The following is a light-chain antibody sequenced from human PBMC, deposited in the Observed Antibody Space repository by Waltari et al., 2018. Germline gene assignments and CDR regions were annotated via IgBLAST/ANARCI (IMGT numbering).Light chain of an antibody. CDR3: QQYHAYPWT. CDR2: ETS. Sequence: DIQMTQSPSSLSGSVRDRVTITCRASENINNRLALYQQKPGGAPQLLIYETSTLETGVPSRFSGTTSGTEFSLSISSLQPDDVATYYCQQYHAYPWTFGQGTKVDI. V-gene: IGKV1-5*01. CDR1: ENINNR. J-gene: IGKJ1*01.